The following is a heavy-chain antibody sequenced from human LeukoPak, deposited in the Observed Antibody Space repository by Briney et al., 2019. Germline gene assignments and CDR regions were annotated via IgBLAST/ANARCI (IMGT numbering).Heavy chain of an antibody. CDR1: GFTFSSIA. CDR3: AKGQELDDGVFDS. D-gene: IGHD1-1*01. J-gene: IGHJ4*02. V-gene: IGHV3-23*01. Sequence: HSGGSLRLSCAASGFTFSSIAMTWVRQAPGKGLEWVSTVRSNGETTYNADSVKGRFTISRDNSKKTLYLQLNSLRVEDTAIYYCAKGQELDDGVFDSWGQGTLVTVSS. CDR2: VRSNGETT.